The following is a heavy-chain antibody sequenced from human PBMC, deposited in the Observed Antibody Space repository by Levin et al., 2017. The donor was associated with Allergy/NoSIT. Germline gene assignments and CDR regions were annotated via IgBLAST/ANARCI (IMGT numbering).Heavy chain of an antibody. CDR3: ARDLGYCSGGSCYCGLDY. Sequence: GESLKISCAASGFGFSTYWMNWVRQAPGKGLEWVANIKQDGSEKYYVDSVKGRFTISRDNAKNSLYLQMNSLRAEDTAFYYCARDLGYCSGGSCYCGLDYWGQGTLVTVSS. D-gene: IGHD2-15*01. CDR1: GFGFSTYW. J-gene: IGHJ4*02. V-gene: IGHV3-7*01. CDR2: IKQDGSEK.